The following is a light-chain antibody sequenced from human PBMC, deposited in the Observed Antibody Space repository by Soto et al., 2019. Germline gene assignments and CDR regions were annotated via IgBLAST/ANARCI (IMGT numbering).Light chain of an antibody. Sequence: DIQMTQSPSSLSASVGDRVTITCRASQSISRHLSWYRQKPGEAPVLLIYPASTLQSGVPSRFSGSGSGTDFTLTISSLQPEDSATFYCQQTYSIPLTFGGGTKVDIK. J-gene: IGKJ4*01. CDR1: QSISRH. CDR2: PAS. V-gene: IGKV1-39*01. CDR3: QQTYSIPLT.